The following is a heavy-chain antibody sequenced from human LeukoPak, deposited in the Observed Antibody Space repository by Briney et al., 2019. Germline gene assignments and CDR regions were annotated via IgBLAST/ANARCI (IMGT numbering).Heavy chain of an antibody. Sequence: SETLSLTCAVYGGSFSGYYWSWIRQPPGKGLEWIGEINHSGSTNYNPSLKSRVTISVDTSKNQFSLKLSSVTAADTAVYYCARGRVYGSRYWGQGTLVTVSP. CDR2: INHSGST. CDR1: GGSFSGYY. CDR3: ARGRVYGSRY. V-gene: IGHV4-34*01. D-gene: IGHD3-10*01. J-gene: IGHJ4*02.